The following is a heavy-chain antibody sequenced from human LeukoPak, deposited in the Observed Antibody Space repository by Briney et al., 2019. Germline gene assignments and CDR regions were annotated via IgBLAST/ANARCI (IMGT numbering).Heavy chain of an antibody. J-gene: IGHJ4*02. D-gene: IGHD3-10*01. CDR2: INPSGGST. CDR1: GYTFTSYY. V-gene: IGHV1-46*01. CDR3: ARDVDYYGSGSYGLDY. Sequence: AASVKVSCKASGYTFTSYYMHWVRQAPGQGVEWMGRINPSGGSTTYAQKFQGRVTMTRDTSTSTVYMELSSLRSEDTAVYYCARDVDYYGSGSYGLDYWGQGTLVTVSS.